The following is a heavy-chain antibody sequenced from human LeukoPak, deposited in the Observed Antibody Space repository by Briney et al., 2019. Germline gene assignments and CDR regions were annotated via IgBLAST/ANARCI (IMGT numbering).Heavy chain of an antibody. Sequence: GGSLRLSCAASGFTFTSYAMSWVRQAPGKGLEWVSTISNGGANTYYADSVKGRFTISRDNSKNTLYLQMNSLRAEDTAVYSCAKEYYSGSGTYLYYFVYWGQGTLVTVSS. J-gene: IGHJ4*02. V-gene: IGHV3-23*01. CDR2: ISNGGANT. CDR1: GFTFTSYA. D-gene: IGHD3-10*01. CDR3: AKEYYSGSGTYLYYFVY.